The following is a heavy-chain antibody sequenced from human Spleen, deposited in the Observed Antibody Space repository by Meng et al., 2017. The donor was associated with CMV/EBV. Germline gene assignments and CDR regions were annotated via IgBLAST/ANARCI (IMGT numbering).Heavy chain of an antibody. CDR3: ARAGYCSSTSCYFSYWFDP. CDR1: GYSISSGYY. Sequence: SETLSLTCTVSGYSISSGYYWGWIRQPPGKGLEWIGYIYYSGSTNYNPSLKSRVTISVDTSKNQFSLKLSSVTAADTAVYYCARAGYCSSTSCYFSYWFDPWGQGTLVTVSS. CDR2: IYYSGST. D-gene: IGHD2-2*01. V-gene: IGHV4-61*01. J-gene: IGHJ5*02.